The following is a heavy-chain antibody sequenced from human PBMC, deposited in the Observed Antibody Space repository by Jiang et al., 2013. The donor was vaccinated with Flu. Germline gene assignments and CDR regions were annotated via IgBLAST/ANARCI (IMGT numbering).Heavy chain of an antibody. V-gene: IGHV1-8*01. CDR1: GYTFTSYD. CDR2: MNPNSGNT. J-gene: IGHJ4*02. CDR3: ARGMGSGGSRLGLRRYYFDY. D-gene: IGHD2-15*01. Sequence: SVKVSCKASGYTFTSYDINWVRQATGQGLEWMGWMNPNSGNTGYAQKFQGRVTMTRNTSISTAYMELSSLRSEDTAVYYCARGMGSGGSRLGLRRYYFDYWGQGTLVTVSS.